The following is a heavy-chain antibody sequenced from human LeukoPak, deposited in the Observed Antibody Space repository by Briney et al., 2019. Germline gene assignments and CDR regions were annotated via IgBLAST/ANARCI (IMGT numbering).Heavy chain of an antibody. J-gene: IGHJ4*02. CDR2: IYYSGST. CDR1: GGSISTYY. Sequence: SETLSLTCTVSGGSISTYYWNWIRQPPGKGLEWIGYIYYSGSTNYNPSLKSRVTISVDTSKNQFSLKLSSVTAADTAVYYCARHHGSYKRELDYWGQGTLVTVSS. D-gene: IGHD1-26*01. V-gene: IGHV4-59*01. CDR3: ARHHGSYKRELDY.